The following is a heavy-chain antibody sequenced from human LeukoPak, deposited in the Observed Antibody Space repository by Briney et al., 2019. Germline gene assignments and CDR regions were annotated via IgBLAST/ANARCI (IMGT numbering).Heavy chain of an antibody. CDR1: GGSISSGGYS. V-gene: IGHV4-30-2*01. D-gene: IGHD4-17*01. J-gene: IGHJ3*02. CDR3: ARGPYGAFDAFDI. CDR2: IYHSGST. Sequence: SETLSLTCAVSGGSISSGGYSWSWLRQPPGKGLEWIGYIYHSGSTYYNPSLKSRVTISVDRSKNQFSLKLSSVTAADTAVYYCARGPYGAFDAFDIWGQGTMVTVSS.